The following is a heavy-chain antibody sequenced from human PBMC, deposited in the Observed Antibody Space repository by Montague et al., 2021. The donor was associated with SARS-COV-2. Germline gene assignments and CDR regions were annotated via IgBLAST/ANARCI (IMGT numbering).Heavy chain of an antibody. CDR1: GGSFSTYS. V-gene: IGHV4-34*01. Sequence: SETLSLTCAVHGGSFSTYSWNWIRQPPGRGLEWIGEIHHGGSTNYNPSLKSRVPISADTSRNQYTLKLTSVAAADTAVYYYARLGDGVAQSPILGVGTYYSYYYMDVWGKGTTVTVSS. CDR3: ARLGDGVAQSPILGVGTYYSYYYMDV. J-gene: IGHJ6*03. D-gene: IGHD2-15*01. CDR2: IHHGGST.